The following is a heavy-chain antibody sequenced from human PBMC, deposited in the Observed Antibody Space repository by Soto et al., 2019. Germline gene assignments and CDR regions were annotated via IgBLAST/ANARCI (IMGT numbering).Heavy chain of an antibody. J-gene: IGHJ6*02. Sequence: SVKVSCKASGGTFSSYAISWVRQAPGQGLEWMGGIIPIFGTANYAQKFQGRVTITADESTSTAYMELSSLRSEDTAVYYCAGSTDIVVVPAAAYYYYYGMDVWGQGTTVTVSS. V-gene: IGHV1-69*13. D-gene: IGHD2-2*01. CDR2: IIPIFGTA. CDR1: GGTFSSYA. CDR3: AGSTDIVVVPAAAYYYYYGMDV.